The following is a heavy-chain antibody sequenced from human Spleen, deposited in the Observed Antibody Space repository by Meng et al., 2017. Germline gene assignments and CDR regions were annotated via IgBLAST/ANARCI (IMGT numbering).Heavy chain of an antibody. Sequence: GQLAESGEGLVHPGGSLRLACAASGFPFSSYTMHWVRQAPGKGLEWIGYIYYSGSTYYNPSLKSLVTISVDTSKNQFSLKLSSVTAADTAVYYCARVTTVTQYFDYWGQGTLVTVSS. V-gene: IGHV4-59*06. D-gene: IGHD4-17*01. CDR3: ARVTTVTQYFDY. CDR1: GFPFSSYT. J-gene: IGHJ4*02. CDR2: IYYSGST.